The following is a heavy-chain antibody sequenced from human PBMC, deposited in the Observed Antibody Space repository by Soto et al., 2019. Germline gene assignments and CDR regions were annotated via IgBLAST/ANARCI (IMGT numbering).Heavy chain of an antibody. CDR2: IWYDGSNK. D-gene: IGHD6-19*01. CDR1: GFTFSSYG. CDR3: ARDSPRIAVAGLVSFDP. J-gene: IGHJ5*02. V-gene: IGHV3-33*01. Sequence: QVQLVESGGGVVQPGRSLRLSCAASGFTFSSYGMHWVRQAPGKGLEWVAVIWYDGSNKYYADSVKGRFTISRDNSKNTLYLQMNSLRAEDTAVYYCARDSPRIAVAGLVSFDPWGQGTLVTVSS.